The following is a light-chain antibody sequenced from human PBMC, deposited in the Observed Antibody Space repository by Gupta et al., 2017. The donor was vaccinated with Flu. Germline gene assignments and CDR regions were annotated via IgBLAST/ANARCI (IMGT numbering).Light chain of an antibody. J-gene: IGLJ3*02. CDR3: VHYMRSGISV. CDR2: STN. Sequence: TVTLTCGLSSGSVSTNYYPSWYQQNPAPHPLMCSYSTNTRSAAVPDRVSGSILATTDALNITGAEADDDSYYDSVHYMRSGISVFGGGTKLTVL. CDR1: SGSVSTNYY. V-gene: IGLV8-61*01.